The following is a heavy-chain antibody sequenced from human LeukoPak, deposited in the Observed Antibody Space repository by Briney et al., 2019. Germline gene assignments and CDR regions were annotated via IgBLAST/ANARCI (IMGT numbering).Heavy chain of an antibody. CDR1: GGSISSGGYY. V-gene: IGHV4-31*03. J-gene: IGHJ4*02. D-gene: IGHD6-13*01. Sequence: SQTLSLTCSVSGGSISSGGYYWIWIRQHPGKGLEWIGYIYYSGSTYYNPSFKSRVTISVDTSNNQFSLKMTSVTAADTAVYYCARDPGSSWFDYWGQGTLVTVSS. CDR3: ARDPGSSWFDY. CDR2: IYYSGST.